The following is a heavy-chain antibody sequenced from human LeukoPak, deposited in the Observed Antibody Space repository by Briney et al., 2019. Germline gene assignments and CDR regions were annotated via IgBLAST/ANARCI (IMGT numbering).Heavy chain of an antibody. CDR1: GFTFSSYS. CDR2: ISSSSSYI. CDR3: ARDQAPTVTTSWFDP. V-gene: IGHV3-21*01. J-gene: IGHJ5*02. Sequence: PGGSLRRSCAASGFTFSSYSMNWVRQAPGKGLEWVSSISSSSSYIYYADSVKGRFTISRDNAKNSLYLQMNSLRAEDTAVYYCARDQAPTVTTSWFDPWGQGTLVTVSS. D-gene: IGHD4-17*01.